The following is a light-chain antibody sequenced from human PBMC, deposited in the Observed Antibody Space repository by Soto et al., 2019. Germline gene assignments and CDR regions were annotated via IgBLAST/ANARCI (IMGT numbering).Light chain of an antibody. CDR3: QHYNSYRT. Sequence: DIKITQPPSTLSRXVGDRVTITCRASQIISSFLAWYQQQPGKAPKVLIYNASTLKSGVTSRFSGSGCGKEFTLTISSLQPDDFATYHCQHYNSYRTFGQGTKVDIK. V-gene: IGKV1-5*03. J-gene: IGKJ1*01. CDR2: NAS. CDR1: QIISSF.